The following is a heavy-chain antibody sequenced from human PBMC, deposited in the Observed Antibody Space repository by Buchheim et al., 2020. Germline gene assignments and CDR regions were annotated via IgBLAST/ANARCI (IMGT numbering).Heavy chain of an antibody. CDR1: GFTFSSYA. Sequence: QVQLVESGGGVVQPERSLRLSCAASGFTFSSYAMHWVRQAPGKGLEWVAGISYDGSNKYYADSVKGRFTISRDNSKNTLYLQMNNLRAEDTAVYYCASSMVRGNYYYYYGMDVWGQGTT. J-gene: IGHJ6*02. V-gene: IGHV3-30-3*01. CDR2: ISYDGSNK. CDR3: ASSMVRGNYYYYYGMDV. D-gene: IGHD3-10*01.